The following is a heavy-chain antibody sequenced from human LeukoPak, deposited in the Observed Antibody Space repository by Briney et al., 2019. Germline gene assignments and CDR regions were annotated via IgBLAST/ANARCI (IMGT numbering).Heavy chain of an antibody. CDR2: IILSFGTA. Sequence: SVKVSCKASGGTFSSYAISWVRQAPGQGLEWMGGIILSFGTANYAQKFQGRVTITTDEYTSTDYMELRSLRPEDTAADYCARLPLYCSGGSCYYYYYYMDVWGKGTTVTVSS. CDR3: ARLPLYCSGGSCYYYYYYMDV. J-gene: IGHJ6*03. V-gene: IGHV1-69*05. D-gene: IGHD2-15*01. CDR1: GGTFSSYA.